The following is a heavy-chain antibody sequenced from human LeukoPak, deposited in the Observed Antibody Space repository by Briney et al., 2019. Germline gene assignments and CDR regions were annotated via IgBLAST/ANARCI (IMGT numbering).Heavy chain of an antibody. V-gene: IGHV3-48*01. Sequence: PGGSLRLSCAASGFTFSNYNMNWVRQSPGKGLEWISHISVGSSTIYYADSVKGRFTVSRDDAKNSLYLQMNSLRVEDTAVYYCTRRFGTWGQGTLVTVSS. CDR3: TRRFGT. CDR1: GFTFSNYN. CDR2: ISVGSSTI. J-gene: IGHJ5*02. D-gene: IGHD2-15*01.